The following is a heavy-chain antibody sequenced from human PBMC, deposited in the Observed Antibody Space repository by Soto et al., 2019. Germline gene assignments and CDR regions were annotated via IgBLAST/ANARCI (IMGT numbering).Heavy chain of an antibody. V-gene: IGHV6-1*01. CDR2: TYYRSKWYN. J-gene: IGHJ6*03. D-gene: IGHD6-13*01. CDR1: GDSVSSNSAA. Sequence: PSQTLSLTCAISGDSVSSNSAAWNWIRQSPSRGLEWLGRTYYRSKWYNDYAVSVKSRITINPDTSKNQFSLQLNSVTPEDTAVYYCARFYSSSWYGYYYYYMDVWGKGTTVTASS. CDR3: ARFYSSSWYGYYYYYMDV.